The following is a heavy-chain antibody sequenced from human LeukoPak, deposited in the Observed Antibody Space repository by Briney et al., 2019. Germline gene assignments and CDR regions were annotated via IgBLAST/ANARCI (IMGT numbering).Heavy chain of an antibody. CDR3: AKAPRGHSSTSCWDY. V-gene: IGHV3-11*04. Sequence: GGSLRLSCAASGFTFSDYYMSWIRQAPGKGLEWVSYISSSGSTIYYADSVKGRFTISRDNSKYTLYLQTNSLRAEDTAVYYCAKAPRGHSSTSCWDYWGQGTLVTVSS. D-gene: IGHD2-2*01. CDR1: GFTFSDYY. CDR2: ISSSGSTI. J-gene: IGHJ4*02.